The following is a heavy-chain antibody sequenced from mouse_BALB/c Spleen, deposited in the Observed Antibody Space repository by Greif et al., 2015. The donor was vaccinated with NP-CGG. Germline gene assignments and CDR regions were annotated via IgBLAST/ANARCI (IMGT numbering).Heavy chain of an antibody. Sequence: VQLQQSGPELVKPGASVKISCKASGYAFSSSWMNWVKQRPGQGLEWIGRIYPGDGDTNYNGKFKGKATLTADKSSSTAYMQLSSLTSVDSAVYFCARGGSNFLAYWGQGTLVTVSA. CDR3: ARGGSNFLAY. V-gene: IGHV1-82*01. D-gene: IGHD2-5*01. J-gene: IGHJ3*01. CDR1: GYAFSSSW. CDR2: IYPGDGDT.